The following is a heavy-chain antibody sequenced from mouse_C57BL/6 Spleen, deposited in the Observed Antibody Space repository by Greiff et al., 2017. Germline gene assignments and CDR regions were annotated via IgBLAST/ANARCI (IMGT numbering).Heavy chain of an antibody. CDR2: INPSSGYT. Sequence: QVQLQQSGAELAKPGASVKLSCKASGYTFTSYWMHWVKQRPGQGLEWIGYINPSSGYTKYNQKFKDKATLTADKSSSTAYMQLGSLTYEDSAVYYCARWDDYDEEYFDYWGQGTTLTVSS. V-gene: IGHV1-7*01. J-gene: IGHJ2*01. D-gene: IGHD2-4*01. CDR1: GYTFTSYW. CDR3: ARWDDYDEEYFDY.